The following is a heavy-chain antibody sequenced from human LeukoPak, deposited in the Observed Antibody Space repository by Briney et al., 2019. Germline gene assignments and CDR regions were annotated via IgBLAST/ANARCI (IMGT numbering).Heavy chain of an antibody. V-gene: IGHV4-59*11. CDR2: TYYSGST. CDR1: GGSISSHY. J-gene: IGHJ3*02. Sequence: SETLSLTCTVSGGSISSHYWSWIRQPPGKGLEWIGYTYYSGSTNYNPSLKSRVTISVDTSKNQFSLKLSSVTAADTAVYYCAKSGYDTDAFDIWGQGTMVTVSS. CDR3: AKSGYDTDAFDI. D-gene: IGHD5-12*01.